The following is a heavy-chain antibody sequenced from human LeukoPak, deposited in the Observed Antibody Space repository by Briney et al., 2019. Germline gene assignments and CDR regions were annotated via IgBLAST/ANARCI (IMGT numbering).Heavy chain of an antibody. CDR3: ARVLLERPGIDSFDM. Sequence: GGSLRLSCGASGFRLGSYSMDWVRQAPGKGLEWVSHINSGSSTIYYGDSVKGRFTISRDNAGNSLYLQMNSLRDEDTAVYYCARVLLERPGIDSFDMWGQGTMVTVSS. V-gene: IGHV3-48*02. D-gene: IGHD1-1*01. CDR1: GFRLGSYS. CDR2: INSGSSTI. J-gene: IGHJ3*02.